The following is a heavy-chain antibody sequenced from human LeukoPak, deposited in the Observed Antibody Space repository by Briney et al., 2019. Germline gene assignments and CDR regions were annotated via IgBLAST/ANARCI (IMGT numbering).Heavy chain of an antibody. Sequence: SETLSLTCAVYGGSFSGYYWSWIRQPPGKGLEWIGEINHSGSTNYNPSLKSRVTISVDTSKNQLSLKLSSVTAADTAVYYCARSLNYYDSSGSDYWGQGTLVTVSS. CDR3: ARSLNYYDSSGSDY. CDR2: INHSGST. V-gene: IGHV4-34*01. CDR1: GGSFSGYY. D-gene: IGHD3-22*01. J-gene: IGHJ4*02.